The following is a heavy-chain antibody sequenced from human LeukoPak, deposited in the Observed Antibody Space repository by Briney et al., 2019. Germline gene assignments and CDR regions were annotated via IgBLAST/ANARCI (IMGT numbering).Heavy chain of an antibody. CDR1: GGTFSSYA. J-gene: IGHJ6*03. CDR2: IIPIFGTA. CDR3: ARVNYYYYYMDV. V-gene: IGHV1-69*05. Sequence: SVKVSCKASGGTFSSYAITWVRQAPGQGLEWMGGIIPIFGTANYAQKFQGRVTITTDESTSTAYMELSSLRSEDTAVYYCARVNYYYYYMDVWGKGTTVTVSS.